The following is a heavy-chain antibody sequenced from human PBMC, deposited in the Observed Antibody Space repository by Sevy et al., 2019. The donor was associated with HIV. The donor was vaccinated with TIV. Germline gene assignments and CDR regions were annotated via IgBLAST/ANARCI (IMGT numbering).Heavy chain of an antibody. Sequence: GGSLRLSCVASGFTFSSYWMNWVRQAPGKGLEWVSSISGTGSTIYYADSVKGRFTISRDNAKNSLYLQMHSLRDEETAVYYCARSDYGDYVGWFDPWGQGTLVTVSS. CDR2: ISGTGSTI. D-gene: IGHD4-17*01. CDR1: GFTFSSYW. V-gene: IGHV3-48*02. J-gene: IGHJ5*02. CDR3: ARSDYGDYVGWFDP.